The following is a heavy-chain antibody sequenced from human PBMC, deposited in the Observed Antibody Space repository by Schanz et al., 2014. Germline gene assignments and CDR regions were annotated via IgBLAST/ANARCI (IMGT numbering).Heavy chain of an antibody. CDR1: GGSVSGYF. J-gene: IGHJ6*04. CDR3: ARGGRYCSGGGCHYPYNYYGMDV. Sequence: VQLQQWGAGRLRPAETLSLTCAVYGGSVSGYFWTWIRQSPRKGLEWIGEINYSGSAHYNPSLTSRLTISMDASKSQLSLKMKSGSAADTAVYYCARGGRYCSGGGCHYPYNYYGMDVWGKGTTVTASS. D-gene: IGHD2-15*01. CDR2: INYSGSA. V-gene: IGHV4-34*01.